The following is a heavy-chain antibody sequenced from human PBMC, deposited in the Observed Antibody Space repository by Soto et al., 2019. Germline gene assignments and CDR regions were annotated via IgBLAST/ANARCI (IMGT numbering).Heavy chain of an antibody. V-gene: IGHV1-69*01. CDR3: ARVPARDTAMGDDAFDI. CDR2: IIPIFGTA. J-gene: IGHJ3*02. D-gene: IGHD5-18*01. CDR1: GGTFSSYA. Sequence: QVQLVQSGAEVKKPGSSVKVSCKASGGTFSSYAISWVRQAPGQGLEWMGGIIPIFGTANYAQKFQGRVTITADESTSTGYMELSSLRSEGTAVYYCARVPARDTAMGDDAFDICGQGTMVTVSS.